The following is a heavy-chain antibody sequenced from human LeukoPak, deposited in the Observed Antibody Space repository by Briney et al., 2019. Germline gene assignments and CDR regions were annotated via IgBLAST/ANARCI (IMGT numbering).Heavy chain of an antibody. J-gene: IGHJ4*02. CDR3: AREREAAAGTFDY. CDR2: IYYSGST. CDR1: GGSISSYY. V-gene: IGHV4-59*01. Sequence: KPSETLSLTCTVSGGSISSYYWSWIRQPPGKGLEWIGYIYYSGSTNYNPSLKSRVTISVDTSKNQFSLKLSSVTAADTAVYYCAREREAAAGTFDYWGQGTLVTVSS. D-gene: IGHD6-13*01.